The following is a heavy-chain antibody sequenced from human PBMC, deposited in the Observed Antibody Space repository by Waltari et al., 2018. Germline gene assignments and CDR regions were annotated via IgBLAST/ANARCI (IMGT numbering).Heavy chain of an antibody. Sequence: QVQLVQSGAEVKKPGSSVKVSCKASGGTFSSYASSWVRQAPGQGLEWMGGIIPIFGTANYAQKFQGRVTITADESTSTAYMELSSLRSEDTAVYYCARDRRDDYYDSSGYYFDPWGQGTLVTVSS. J-gene: IGHJ5*02. D-gene: IGHD3-22*01. CDR3: ARDRRDDYYDSSGYYFDP. CDR2: IIPIFGTA. CDR1: GGTFSSYA. V-gene: IGHV1-69*12.